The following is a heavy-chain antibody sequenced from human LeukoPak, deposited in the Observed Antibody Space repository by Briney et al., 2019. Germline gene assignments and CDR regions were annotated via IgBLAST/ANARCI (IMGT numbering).Heavy chain of an antibody. CDR3: ARIYPYSSSWYAYYFDY. Sequence: GGSLRLSCAASGFTFSSYWMSWVRQAPGKGLEWVANIKQDGSEKHYVDSVKGRFTISRDNAKNSLYLQMNSLRAEDTAVYYCARIYPYSSSWYAYYFDYWGQGTLVTVSS. CDR1: GFTFSSYW. CDR2: IKQDGSEK. J-gene: IGHJ4*02. V-gene: IGHV3-7*01. D-gene: IGHD6-13*01.